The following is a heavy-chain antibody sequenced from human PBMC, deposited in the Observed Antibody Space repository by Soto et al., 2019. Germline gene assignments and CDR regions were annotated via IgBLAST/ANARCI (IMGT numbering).Heavy chain of an antibody. V-gene: IGHV4-59*01. CDR1: GGSISSYY. J-gene: IGHJ6*02. CDR2: IYYSGST. Sequence: SETLSLTCTVSGGSISSYYWSWIRQPPGKGLEWIGYIYYSGSTNYNPSLKSRVTISVDTSKNQLSLKLSSVTAADTAVYYCARDDIVYSYGFGPYYYYGMDVWGQGTTVTVSS. CDR3: ARDDIVYSYGFGPYYYYGMDV. D-gene: IGHD5-18*01.